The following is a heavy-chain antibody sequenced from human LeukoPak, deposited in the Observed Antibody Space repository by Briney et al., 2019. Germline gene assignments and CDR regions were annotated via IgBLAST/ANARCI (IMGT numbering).Heavy chain of an antibody. CDR3: ATDLG. J-gene: IGHJ4*02. CDR2: VEHDGSRT. V-gene: IGHV3-74*01. CDR1: GFTFTSYW. D-gene: IGHD4-17*01. Sequence: GGSLRLSCAASGFTFTSYWMHWVRQPPGKGLVWVSRVEHDGSRTAYADSVTGRFTISRDNARNMVYLQLNSLRAEDTAVYYCATDLGWGQGTLVTVSS.